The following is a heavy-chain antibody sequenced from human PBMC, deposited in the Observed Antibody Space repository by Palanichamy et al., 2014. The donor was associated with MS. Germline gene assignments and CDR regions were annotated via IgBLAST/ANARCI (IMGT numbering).Heavy chain of an antibody. V-gene: IGHV3-33*01. CDR2: IWYDGSNK. J-gene: IGHJ6*02. D-gene: IGHD1-26*01. CDR3: ARGGFIVGATNYYYGMDV. Sequence: GRSLRLSCAASGFTFSSYGMHWVRQAPGKGLEWVAVIWYDGSNKYYADSVKGRFTISRDNSKNTLYLQMNSLRAEDTAVYYCARGGFIVGATNYYYGMDVWGQGTTVTVSS. CDR1: GFTFSSYG.